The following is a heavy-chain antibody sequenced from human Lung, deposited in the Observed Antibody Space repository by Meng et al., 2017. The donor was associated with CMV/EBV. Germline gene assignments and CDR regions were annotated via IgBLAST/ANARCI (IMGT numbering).Heavy chain of an antibody. V-gene: IGHV3-21*01. CDR3: ARVGPFDFWSGYSGPDSYNWFDP. CDR1: GFTFSSYS. D-gene: IGHD3-3*01. CDR2: ISSSSSYI. Sequence: GGSLRLXXAASGFTFSSYSMNWVRQAPGKGLEWVSSISSSSSYIYYADSVKGRFTISRDNAKNSLYLQMNSLRAEDTAVYYCARVGPFDFWSGYSGPDSYNWFDPWGQGXLVTVSS. J-gene: IGHJ5*02.